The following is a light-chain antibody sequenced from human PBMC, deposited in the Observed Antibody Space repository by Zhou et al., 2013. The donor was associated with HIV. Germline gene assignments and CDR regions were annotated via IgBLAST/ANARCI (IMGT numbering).Light chain of an antibody. CDR2: DAS. Sequence: EVLMTQSPVTLSVSPGGRATLSCRASQSVDTYLAWYQQRPGQPPRLLIYDASTRATGVPVRFSGSGSGTEFTLTIAGLQSEDVAVYYCQHYGSSPPVTFGQGTRLEIK. CDR3: QHYGSSPPVT. V-gene: IGKV3-15*01. J-gene: IGKJ5*01. CDR1: QSVDTY.